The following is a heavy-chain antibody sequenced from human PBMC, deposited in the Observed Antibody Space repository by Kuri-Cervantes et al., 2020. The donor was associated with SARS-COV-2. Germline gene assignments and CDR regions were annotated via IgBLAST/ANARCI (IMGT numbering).Heavy chain of an antibody. CDR1: GFTFDDYA. V-gene: IGHV3-43D*03. J-gene: IGHJ4*02. CDR3: AEAGYSNRLSI. D-gene: IGHD4-11*01. CDR2: ISWDGGST. Sequence: GGSLRLSCAASGFTFDDYAMHWVRQAPGKGLEWVSLISWDGGSTYYADSVKGRFTISRDNSKNTLYLQMNSLRAEDTAVYYCAEAGYSNRLSIWGQGTLVTVSS.